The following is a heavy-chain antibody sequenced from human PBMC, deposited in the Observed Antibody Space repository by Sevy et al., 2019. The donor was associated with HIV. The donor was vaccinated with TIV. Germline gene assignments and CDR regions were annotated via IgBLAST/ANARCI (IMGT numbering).Heavy chain of an antibody. CDR2: IYYSGST. J-gene: IGHJ5*02. Sequence: SETLSLTCGVSGGSISTYYWSWIRQPPRRGLEWIGYIYYSGSTNYNPSLKSRVTISVDTSKNQFSLQLGSVTAADTAIYYCVRGKGWFDPWGQGTPVTVSS. CDR1: GGSISTYY. V-gene: IGHV4-59*01. CDR3: VRGKGWFDP.